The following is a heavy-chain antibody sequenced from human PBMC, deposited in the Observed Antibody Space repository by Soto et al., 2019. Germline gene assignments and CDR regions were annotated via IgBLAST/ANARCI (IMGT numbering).Heavy chain of an antibody. CDR3: TREDEILTGFDY. V-gene: IGHV3-33*01. Sequence: QVPLVESGGGVVQPGRSLRLSCAASGFIFSSYGMHWVRQAPGKGLEWVAAIWNDGSNKDYAHSVKGRFTISRDNSKITVYLQMNSLRGEDTAMYYCTREDEILTGFDYWGQGTLVTVSS. J-gene: IGHJ4*02. D-gene: IGHD3-9*01. CDR1: GFIFSSYG. CDR2: IWNDGSNK.